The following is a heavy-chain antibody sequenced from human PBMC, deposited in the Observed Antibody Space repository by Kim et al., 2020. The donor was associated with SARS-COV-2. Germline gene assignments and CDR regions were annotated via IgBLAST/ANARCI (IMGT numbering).Heavy chain of an antibody. J-gene: IGHJ3*02. V-gene: IGHV3-33*01. Sequence: GGSLRLSCAASGLTFSSYGMHWVRQAPGKGLEWVAVIGYDGSNKYYADSVKGQFTISRDNSKNTLYLQMNSLRAEDTAVYYCARDQGPYSSGYYDDAFDIWGQGTMVTVSS. CDR3: ARDQGPYSSGYYDDAFDI. CDR2: IGYDGSNK. D-gene: IGHD3-22*01. CDR1: GLTFSSYG.